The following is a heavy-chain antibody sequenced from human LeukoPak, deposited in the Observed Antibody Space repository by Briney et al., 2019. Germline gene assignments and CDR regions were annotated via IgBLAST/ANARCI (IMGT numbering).Heavy chain of an antibody. CDR3: ARHLNNCGDDCYIFDY. J-gene: IGHJ4*02. Sequence: PSETLSLTCTVSGGSIFSYYWSWIRQPPGKGLEWMGYIYYSGSTNYNPSLKSRVTISVDPPKNHFSLRVSSVTAADTAVYYCARHLNNCGDDCYIFDYWGQGTLVTVSS. CDR1: GGSIFSYY. V-gene: IGHV4-59*08. D-gene: IGHD2-21*01. CDR2: IYYSGST.